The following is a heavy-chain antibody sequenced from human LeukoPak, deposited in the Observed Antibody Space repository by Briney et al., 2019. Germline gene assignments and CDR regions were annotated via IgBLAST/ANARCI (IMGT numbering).Heavy chain of an antibody. CDR3: ARERGFTSGRGYFDL. J-gene: IGHJ4*02. Sequence: GGSLRLSCAASGLTFSSYSMNWVRQTPGKGLEWVSYITSNSIILYYGDSVKGRFTISRDNAKNSLFLQMNNLRVEDTAVYYCARERGFTSGRGYFDLWGQGTLVTVSS. D-gene: IGHD6-19*01. V-gene: IGHV3-48*04. CDR1: GLTFSSYS. CDR2: ITSNSIIL.